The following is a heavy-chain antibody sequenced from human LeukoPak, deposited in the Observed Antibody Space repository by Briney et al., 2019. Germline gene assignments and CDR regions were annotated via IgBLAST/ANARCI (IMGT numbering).Heavy chain of an antibody. Sequence: GGSLRLSGAASGFRFSSYEMNWVRQAPGRGLEWVSYIGNTGRTIYYVDSVKGRFTVSRDNAKNSLYLQMNSLRAEDTAIYYCVRGDRYFFDYWGQGTLVTVSS. D-gene: IGHD1-14*01. CDR2: IGNTGRTI. CDR3: VRGDRYFFDY. J-gene: IGHJ4*02. V-gene: IGHV3-48*03. CDR1: GFRFSSYE.